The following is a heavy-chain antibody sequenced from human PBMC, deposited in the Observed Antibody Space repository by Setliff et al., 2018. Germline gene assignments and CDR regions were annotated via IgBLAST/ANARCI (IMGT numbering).Heavy chain of an antibody. Sequence: ASVKVSCKASGYTFTSYGISWVRQAPGQGLEWMGWISAYNGNTNYAQKLQGRVTMTTDTSTSTAYMELRSLRSDDTAVYYCARVPRPAGYSGYGDYWGQGTLVTSPQ. CDR3: ARVPRPAGYSGYGDY. V-gene: IGHV1-18*01. D-gene: IGHD5-12*01. J-gene: IGHJ4*02. CDR1: GYTFTSYG. CDR2: ISAYNGNT.